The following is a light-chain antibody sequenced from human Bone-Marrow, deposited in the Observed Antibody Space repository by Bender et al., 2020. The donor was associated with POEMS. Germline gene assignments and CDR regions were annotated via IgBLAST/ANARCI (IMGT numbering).Light chain of an antibody. V-gene: IGLV3-1*01. CDR2: QGV. J-gene: IGLJ3*02. Sequence: SYDLTQPPSVSVSPGQTASITCSGDRLGDKYPSWYQQKAGQSPVLVIYQGVKRPSGVPGRFSGSKSGTSASLAISGLQSEDEADYYCAAWEDSLNGWVFGGGTKLTVL. CDR3: AAWEDSLNGWV. CDR1: RLGDKY.